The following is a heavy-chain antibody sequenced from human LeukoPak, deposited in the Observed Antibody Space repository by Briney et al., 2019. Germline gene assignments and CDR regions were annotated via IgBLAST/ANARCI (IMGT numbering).Heavy chain of an antibody. D-gene: IGHD1-1*01. CDR2: VISSGGRT. J-gene: IGHJ3*02. CDR3: AKLWSTSRGAFDI. CDR1: GFTFTIYD. V-gene: IGHV3-23*01. Sequence: GGSLRLSCAASGFTFTIYDMSWVPQAPGKALEWFLGVISSGGRTYYADSVKGRFTISRDNSKNTLYLQMNSLRAEDTAVYYCAKLWSTSRGAFDIWGQGRMVTVSS.